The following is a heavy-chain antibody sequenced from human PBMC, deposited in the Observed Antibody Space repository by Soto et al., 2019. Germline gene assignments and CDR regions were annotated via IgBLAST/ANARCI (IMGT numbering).Heavy chain of an antibody. CDR2: IRSKANNFAT. CDR1: GFTFSDSA. CDR3: TRRSEYDSGGYYYAYDY. V-gene: IGHV3-73*02. J-gene: IGHJ4*02. Sequence: EVQVVESGGGLVQPGVSLTLSCAASGFTFSDSAMHWVRQASGKGLEWLGRIRSKANNFATAYAASVKGRFTISRDDAKNTVYLQMNSLNSEDTAVYYCTRRSEYDSGGYYYAYDYWGQGTRVTVSS. D-gene: IGHD3-22*01.